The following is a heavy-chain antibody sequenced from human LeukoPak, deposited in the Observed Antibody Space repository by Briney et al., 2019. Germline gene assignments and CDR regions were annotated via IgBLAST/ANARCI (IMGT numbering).Heavy chain of an antibody. CDR1: GYTLTGYY. D-gene: IGHD3-16*02. V-gene: IGHV1-46*01. J-gene: IGHJ4*02. Sequence: ASVKVSCKASGYTLTGYYMHWVRQAPGQGLEWMGIINPSGGSTSYAQKFQGRVTMTRDMSTSTVYMELSSLRSEDTAVYYCARVAYDYVWGSYRSPFYYFDYWGQGTLVTVSS. CDR2: INPSGGST. CDR3: ARVAYDYVWGSYRSPFYYFDY.